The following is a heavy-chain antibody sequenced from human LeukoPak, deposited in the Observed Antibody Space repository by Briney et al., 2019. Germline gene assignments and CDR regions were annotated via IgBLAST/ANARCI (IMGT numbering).Heavy chain of an antibody. D-gene: IGHD1-26*01. J-gene: IGHJ4*02. Sequence: SETLSLTCAVPGYSISSGYYYVWIRQPPGKGLEWIGNIYHSGSTYYNPSLKSRVTISVDTSKNQFSLKLNSITAADTAVYYCARRRSASSQVDYWGQGTLVTVSS. CDR2: IYHSGST. V-gene: IGHV4-38-2*01. CDR3: ARRRSASSQVDY. CDR1: GYSISSGYY.